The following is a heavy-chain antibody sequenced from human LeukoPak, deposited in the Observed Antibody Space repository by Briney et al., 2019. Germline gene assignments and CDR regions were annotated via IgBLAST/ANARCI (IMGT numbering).Heavy chain of an antibody. CDR1: GFTVSSNS. CDR3: ARRAGAYSHPYDY. CDR2: IYSDNT. J-gene: IGHJ4*02. D-gene: IGHD4/OR15-4a*01. Sequence: GGSLRLSCTVSGFTVSSNSMSWVRQAPGKGLEWVLFIYSDNTHYSDSVKGRFTISRDNSKNTLYLQMNSLRAEDTAVYYCARRAGAYSHPYDYWGQGTLVTVSS. V-gene: IGHV3-53*01.